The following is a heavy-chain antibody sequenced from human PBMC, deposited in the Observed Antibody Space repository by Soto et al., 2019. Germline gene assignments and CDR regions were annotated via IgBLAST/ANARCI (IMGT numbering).Heavy chain of an antibody. V-gene: IGHV3-33*01. D-gene: IGHD3-10*01. Sequence: QVQLVESGGGVVQPGRSLRLSCAASGLTFSSYGMHWVRQAPGKGLEWVAVIWYDGSNKYYADSVKGRFTISRDNSKNTLYLQMNSLRAEDTAVYYCARDLGGSGSYSAFDYWGQGTLVTVSS. J-gene: IGHJ4*02. CDR2: IWYDGSNK. CDR1: GLTFSSYG. CDR3: ARDLGGSGSYSAFDY.